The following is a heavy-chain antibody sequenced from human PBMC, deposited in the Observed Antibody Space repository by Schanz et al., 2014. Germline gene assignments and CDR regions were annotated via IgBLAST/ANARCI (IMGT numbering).Heavy chain of an antibody. Sequence: EADLVESGGGLIQRGESLRLSCSASGFSFSSYSMNWVRQAPGEGLQWLSYIDGKSTTVYYADSVKGRFTVSRDNTRNSLYLRMNALEAADTAVYYCARDGDRFYHNYYMDVWGKGTTVTVSS. V-gene: IGHV3-48*01. J-gene: IGHJ6*03. CDR1: GFSFSSYS. D-gene: IGHD4-17*01. CDR2: IDGKSTTV. CDR3: ARDGDRFYHNYYMDV.